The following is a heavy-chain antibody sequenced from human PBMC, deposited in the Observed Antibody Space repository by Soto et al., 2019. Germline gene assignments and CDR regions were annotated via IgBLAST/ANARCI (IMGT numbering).Heavy chain of an antibody. D-gene: IGHD2-21*01. V-gene: IGHV4-30-4*01. CDR1: GASISSGY. CDR2: IYYDGRT. CDR3: ARSGVDDRPSYFWDYFDY. Sequence: SETLSLTCTVSGASISSGYWSWIRQSPGKGLEWIGYIYYDGRTHYNPSLTSRVTISVDTSKNQFSLILTSVTAADTAVYHCARSGVDDRPSYFWDYFDYWSQRSLDTVSS. J-gene: IGHJ4*02.